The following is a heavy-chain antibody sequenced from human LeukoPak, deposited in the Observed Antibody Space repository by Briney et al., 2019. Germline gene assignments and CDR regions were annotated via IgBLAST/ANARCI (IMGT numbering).Heavy chain of an antibody. CDR2: ISSDNGNT. D-gene: IGHD3-3*01. Sequence: ASVKVSCKASGYTFTNFGISWVRQAPGQGLEGMGWISSDNGNTKYLQKLQGRVTMTTDTSTTTAYMELRRLRSDDTPVYYCARQTGGMGVLRFLEWSKQYNWFDPWGQGTLVTVSS. CDR1: GYTFTNFG. CDR3: ARQTGGMGVLRFLEWSKQYNWFDP. V-gene: IGHV1-18*01. J-gene: IGHJ5*02.